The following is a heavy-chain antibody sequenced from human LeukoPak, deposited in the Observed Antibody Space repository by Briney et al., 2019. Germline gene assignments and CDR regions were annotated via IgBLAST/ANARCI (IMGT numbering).Heavy chain of an antibody. CDR2: INHSGST. CDR1: GGSFSGYY. V-gene: IGHV4-34*01. D-gene: IGHD5-18*01. J-gene: IGHJ5*02. Sequence: PSETLSLTCAVYGGSFSGYYWSWIRQPPGKGLEWIGEINHSGSTNYNPSLKSRVTISVDTSKNQFSLKPSSVTAADTAVYYCARGRIQLWLLTWGQGTLVTVSS. CDR3: ARGRIQLWLLT.